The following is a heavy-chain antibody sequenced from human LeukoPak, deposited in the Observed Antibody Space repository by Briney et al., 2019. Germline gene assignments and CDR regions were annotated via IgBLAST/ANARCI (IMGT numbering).Heavy chain of an antibody. D-gene: IGHD3-22*01. CDR2: INPSGGST. J-gene: IGHJ4*02. CDR3: ARDRGRRDCSGYYRYLY. V-gene: IGHV1-46*03. Sequence: GASVKVSCKASGYTFTSYYMHWVRQAPGQGLEWMGIINPSGGSTSYAQKFQGRVTMTRDTSTSTVYMELSSLRSEDTAVYYCARDRGRRDCSGYYRYLYWGQGTLVTVSS. CDR1: GYTFTSYY.